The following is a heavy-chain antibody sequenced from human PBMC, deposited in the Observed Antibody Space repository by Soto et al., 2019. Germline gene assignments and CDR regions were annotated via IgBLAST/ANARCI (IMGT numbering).Heavy chain of an antibody. J-gene: IGHJ4*02. CDR2: VFYSGAT. Sequence: LSLTCNVSGGPIKTGDYYWNWIRQPPGKGLEWIGYVFYSGATNYSPSLKSRAAISMDTSKNQFSLSLTSVTAADTAVYYCARAAFSYGHLLFWGQGIRVTVSS. CDR3: ARAAFSYGHLLF. D-gene: IGHD3-10*01. V-gene: IGHV4-30-4*01. CDR1: GGPIKTGDYY.